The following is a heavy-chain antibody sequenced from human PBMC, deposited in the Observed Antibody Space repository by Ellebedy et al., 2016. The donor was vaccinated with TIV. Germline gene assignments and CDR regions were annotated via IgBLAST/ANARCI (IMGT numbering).Heavy chain of an antibody. CDR2: VSSDGRNK. D-gene: IGHD3-22*01. V-gene: IGHV3-30*18. CDR3: ANPCESCGYYSALRAFEI. Sequence: GGSLRLSXATSAFTFSRYGVHWVRQAPGKGLEWVAVVSSDGRNKYYGDSVKGRFSISRDISKNTIYLEMNSLTTEDTAIYYCANPCESCGYYSALRAFEIWGQGTLVTVSS. J-gene: IGHJ3*02. CDR1: AFTFSRYG.